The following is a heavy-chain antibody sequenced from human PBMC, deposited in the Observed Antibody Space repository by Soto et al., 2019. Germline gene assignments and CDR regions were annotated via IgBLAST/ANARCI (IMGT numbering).Heavy chain of an antibody. CDR1: GDSINNYY. V-gene: IGHV4-59*01. J-gene: IGHJ4*02. CDR2: IYYTGST. Sequence: SETLSLTCTVSGDSINNYYWSWIRQPPGKRLEWIGYIYYTGSTTYNPSLESRVTMSVDTSKNQFSLKLSSVNAADTAVYYCAKYRRTEAEGFTLDYWGRGTLVTVSS. CDR3: AKYRRTEAEGFTLDY. D-gene: IGHD6-13*01.